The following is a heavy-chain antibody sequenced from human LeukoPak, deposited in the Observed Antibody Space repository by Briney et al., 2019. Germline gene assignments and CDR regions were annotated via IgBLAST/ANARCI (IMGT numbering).Heavy chain of an antibody. CDR1: GLTSSSYS. D-gene: IGHD5-12*01. CDR3: ARGYSGSEVFDY. J-gene: IGHJ4*02. Sequence: GGSLRLSCAASGLTSSSYSMNWVRQAPGKGLEWVSSISSSSSYIYYADSVKGRFTISRDNAKNSLYLQMNSLRAEDTAVYYCARGYSGSEVFDYWGQGTLVTVSS. CDR2: ISSSSSYI. V-gene: IGHV3-21*01.